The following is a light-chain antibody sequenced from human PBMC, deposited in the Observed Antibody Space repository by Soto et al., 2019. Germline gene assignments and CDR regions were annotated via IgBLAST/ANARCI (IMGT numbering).Light chain of an antibody. CDR1: SSDVGAYNY. Sequence: QSALTQPASVSGSPGQSITISCTGSSSDVGAYNYVSWFQQHPGKAPKLMIYEVSNRPSGVSDRFSGSKSGNTASLTISGLQAEDEADYYCSSYRSSTNYVFGTGTKVTVL. CDR2: EVS. CDR3: SSYRSSTNYV. J-gene: IGLJ1*01. V-gene: IGLV2-14*01.